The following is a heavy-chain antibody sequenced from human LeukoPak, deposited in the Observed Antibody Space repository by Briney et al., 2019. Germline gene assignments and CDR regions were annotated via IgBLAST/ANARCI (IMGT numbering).Heavy chain of an antibody. CDR1: GFTLSLSSYE. CDR2: ISSRDGKI. J-gene: IGHJ4*02. D-gene: IGHD3-22*01. CDR3: ARGIAYYYDSSGYLDC. Sequence: GGSLRLSCADSGFTLSLSSYEMTRVRQAPGKGLEWISNISSRDGKIYYADSVKGRFTISKDNAKNSLYLQMNSLRAEDTAVYYCARGIAYYYDSSGYLDCWGQGTLVTVSS. V-gene: IGHV3-48*03.